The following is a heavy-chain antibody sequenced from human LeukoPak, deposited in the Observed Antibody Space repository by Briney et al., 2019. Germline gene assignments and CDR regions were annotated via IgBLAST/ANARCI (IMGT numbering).Heavy chain of an antibody. CDR2: IKAKAHGGTI. J-gene: IGHJ4*02. V-gene: IGHV3-15*01. D-gene: IGHD1-26*01. Sequence: TGGSLRLSCAASGLTFSDYYMSRSRRAPGGGVEWGGGIKAKAHGGTIEYAATVKGRFTISRDDSKNTLYLQMNSLKTEDTAVYYCTTDGVGVEGATYDNWGQGTLVSVSS. CDR1: GLTFSDYY. CDR3: TTDGVGVEGATYDN.